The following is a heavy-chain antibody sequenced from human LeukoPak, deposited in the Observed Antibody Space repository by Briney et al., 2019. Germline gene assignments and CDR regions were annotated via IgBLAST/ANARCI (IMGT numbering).Heavy chain of an antibody. Sequence: PSETLSLTCTVSGYFISSGYYWGWIRQPPGEGLQWIGSIHHSGSTYYNPSLKSRVTISVDTSKNQFSLKLSSVTAAGTAVYYCARTSSSGLVGGYYFDYWGQGTLVTVSS. J-gene: IGHJ4*02. CDR2: IHHSGST. V-gene: IGHV4-38-2*02. CDR1: GYFISSGYY. CDR3: ARTSSSGLVGGYYFDY. D-gene: IGHD6-19*01.